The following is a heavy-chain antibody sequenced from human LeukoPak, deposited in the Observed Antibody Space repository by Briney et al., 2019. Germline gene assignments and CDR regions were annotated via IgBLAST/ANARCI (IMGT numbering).Heavy chain of an antibody. CDR1: GFTFGDYA. J-gene: IGHJ5*02. Sequence: PGGSLRLSCTASGFTFGDYAMSWFRQAPGKGLEWLGFIRGKTHSGATEYAASVRGRFTLSRDDSKSIAYLQMNSLKTEDTAMYYCTRGYSYGYHWGQGTLVTVSS. D-gene: IGHD5-18*01. CDR3: TRGYSYGYH. V-gene: IGHV3-49*03. CDR2: IRGKTHSGAT.